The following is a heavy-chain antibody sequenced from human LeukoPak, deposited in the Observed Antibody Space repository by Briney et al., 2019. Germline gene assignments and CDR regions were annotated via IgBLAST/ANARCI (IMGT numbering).Heavy chain of an antibody. CDR2: INPSGGST. CDR1: GYTFTSYY. CDR3: ARVRSRVRGAFDI. D-gene: IGHD3-10*01. J-gene: IGHJ3*02. V-gene: IGHV1-46*01. Sequence: EASVKVSCKAFGYTFTSYYMHWVRQAPGQGLEWMGIINPSGGSTSYAQKFQGRVTMTRDTSTSTVYMELSSLRSEDTAVYYCARVRSRVRGAFDIWGQGTMVTVSS.